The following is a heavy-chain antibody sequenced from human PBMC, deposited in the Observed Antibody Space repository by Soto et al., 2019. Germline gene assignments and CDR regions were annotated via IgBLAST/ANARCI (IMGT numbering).Heavy chain of an antibody. Sequence: PGGSLRLSCAASGFTFSSYSMNWIRQAPEKGLEQVSYISSSSSTIYYADSVKGRFTISRDNAKNSLYLQMNSLRDEDTAVYYCARDSAMGYYDSSGDLTWFDYWGQGTLVTVSS. CDR2: ISSSSSTI. CDR3: ARDSAMGYYDSSGDLTWFDY. D-gene: IGHD3-22*01. J-gene: IGHJ4*02. CDR1: GFTFSSYS. V-gene: IGHV3-48*02.